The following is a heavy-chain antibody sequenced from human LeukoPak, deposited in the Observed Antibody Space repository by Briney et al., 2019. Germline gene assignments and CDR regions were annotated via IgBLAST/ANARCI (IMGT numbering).Heavy chain of an antibody. CDR2: TYYRSKWYN. V-gene: IGHV6-1*01. D-gene: IGHD6-13*01. CDR3: ARDEWDSSSWRTYYYYGMDV. J-gene: IGHJ6*02. CDR1: GDSVSSNSAA. Sequence: SQTLSLTCAISGDSVSSNSAAWNWIRQSPSRGLEWLGRTYYRSKWYNDYAVSVKSRITINPDTSKNQFSLQLSSVTPEDTAVYYCARDEWDSSSWRTYYYYGMDVWGQGTTVTVSS.